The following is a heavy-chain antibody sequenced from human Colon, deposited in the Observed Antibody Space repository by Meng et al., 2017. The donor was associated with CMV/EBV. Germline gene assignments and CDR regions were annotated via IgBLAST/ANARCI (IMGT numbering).Heavy chain of an antibody. CDR3: TKGLQYSDFWAVDS. D-gene: IGHD3-3*01. V-gene: IGHV3-48*04. CDR2: ITSHSGII. CDR1: GFSFNSYG. Sequence: GESLKISCAASGFSFNSYGMTWVRQAPGKGLEWLAYITSHSGIIYHADSVKGRFTVSRDNAKNTVYLQMNSLRAEDTAVYYCTKGLQYSDFWAVDSWGQGTLVTVSS. J-gene: IGHJ4*02.